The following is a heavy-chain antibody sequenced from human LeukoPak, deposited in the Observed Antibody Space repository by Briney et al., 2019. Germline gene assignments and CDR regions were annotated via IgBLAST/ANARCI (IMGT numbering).Heavy chain of an antibody. J-gene: IGHJ4*02. V-gene: IGHV3-11*03. CDR1: GFTVSSNY. D-gene: IGHD1-26*01. CDR3: ARREARIFDY. Sequence: KTGGSLRLSCAASGFTVSSNYMSWVRQAPGKGLEWVSYISSTSTYTNYADSVKGRFTISRDNAKNSLYLQMNSLRAEDTAVYYCARREARIFDYWGQGTLVTVSS. CDR2: ISSTSTYT.